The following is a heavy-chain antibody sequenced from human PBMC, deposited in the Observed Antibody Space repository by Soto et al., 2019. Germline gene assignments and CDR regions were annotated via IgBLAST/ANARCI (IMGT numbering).Heavy chain of an antibody. CDR1: GYGLAGYW. CDR2: IYPGDSDT. V-gene: IGHV5-51*01. Sequence: GXSLKISCKGSGYGLAGYWIGWVRQMPGKGLDWMGVIYPGDSDTRYSPSFHGQVTISADKSISTAYLQWSILKASDTAMYFCARLPGVRGVFDGFNVWGQGTMVTVSS. CDR3: ARLPGVRGVFDGFNV. D-gene: IGHD3-10*01. J-gene: IGHJ3*01.